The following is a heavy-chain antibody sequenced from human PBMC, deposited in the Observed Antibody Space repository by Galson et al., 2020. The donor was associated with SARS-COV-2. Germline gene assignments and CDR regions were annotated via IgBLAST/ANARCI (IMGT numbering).Heavy chain of an antibody. Sequence: GGSLRLSCAASGFTFPNYAMHWVRQAPGKGLEWVALISSEGSITYYADSVKGRFTISRDSSKNTLYLQMNSLSAGDTAVYYCAKRKELFWLGELNQGLDVWGQGTTVTVS. V-gene: IGHV3-30*18. CDR1: GFTFPNYA. CDR3: AKRKELFWLGELNQGLDV. D-gene: IGHD3-10*01. J-gene: IGHJ6*02. CDR2: ISSEGSIT.